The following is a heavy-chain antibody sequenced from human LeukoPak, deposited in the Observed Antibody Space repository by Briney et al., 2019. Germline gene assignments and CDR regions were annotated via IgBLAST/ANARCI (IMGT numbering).Heavy chain of an antibody. D-gene: IGHD3-10*01. J-gene: IGHJ4*02. CDR2: INSDGSST. CDR1: GFTFSSYW. CDR3: ARGDPTGLYDY. V-gene: IGHV3-74*01. Sequence: GGSLRLSCAASGFTFSSYWMHWVRQAPGKGLVWVSRINSDGSSTSYADSVKGRFTISRDNAKNTLYLQMNSLRAEDTAAYYCARGDPTGLYDYWGQGTLVTVSS.